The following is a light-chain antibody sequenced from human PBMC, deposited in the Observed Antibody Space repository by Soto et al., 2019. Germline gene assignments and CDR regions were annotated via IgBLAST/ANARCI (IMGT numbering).Light chain of an antibody. CDR3: QQYNSYSGT. CDR1: QSISSW. V-gene: IGKV1-5*03. CDR2: KAS. Sequence: DIQMTQSPSTLSASVGDRVTITCRASQSISSWLAWYQKKPGKAPKILIYKASSLESGVPSRFSGSGSGTEFTLTISRLQPDDFATYYCQQYNSYSGTCGQGTKV. J-gene: IGKJ1*01.